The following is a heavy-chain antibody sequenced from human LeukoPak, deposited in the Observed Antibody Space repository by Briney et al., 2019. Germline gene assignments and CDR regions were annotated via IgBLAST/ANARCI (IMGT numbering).Heavy chain of an antibody. CDR2: ISGSGSST. Sequence: GGSLRLSCAASGFTFSSYAMSWVRQAPGKGLEWVSTISGSGSSTYYADSVKGRFTISRDNSKNTLYLQMNSLRAEDTAVYYCAKRGDCSGTCTYDYWGQGTLVTVSS. CDR3: AKRGDCSGTCTYDY. CDR1: GFTFSSYA. J-gene: IGHJ4*02. D-gene: IGHD2-2*01. V-gene: IGHV3-23*01.